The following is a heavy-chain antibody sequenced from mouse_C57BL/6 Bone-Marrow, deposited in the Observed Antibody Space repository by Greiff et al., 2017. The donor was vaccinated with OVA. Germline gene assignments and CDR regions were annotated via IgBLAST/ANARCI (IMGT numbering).Heavy chain of an antibody. J-gene: IGHJ2*01. D-gene: IGHD2-10*01. CDR3: AKVERMSYYGNYVDY. CDR2: IDPSASYT. CDR1: GYTFTSYW. V-gene: IGHV1-50*01. Sequence: QVQLQQPGAELVKPGASVKLSCKASGYTFTSYWLQWVKQRPGKGLEWIGAIDPSASYTNYTQKFKGKATLTVDTSASTAYMQLSSLTSEDSAVYYCAKVERMSYYGNYVDYWGQGTTLTVS.